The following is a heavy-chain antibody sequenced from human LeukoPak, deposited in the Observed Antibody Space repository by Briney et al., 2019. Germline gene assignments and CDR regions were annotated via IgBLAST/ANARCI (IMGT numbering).Heavy chain of an antibody. CDR3: ASRGISVVVPAASGRRNWFDP. Sequence: SETLSLTCAVYGGSFSGYYWSWIRQPPGKGLEWIGEINHSGSTNYNPPLKSRVTISVDTSRNQFSLKLSSVTAADTAVYYCASRGISVVVPAASGRRNWFDPWGQGTLVTVSS. V-gene: IGHV4-34*01. CDR1: GGSFSGYY. J-gene: IGHJ5*02. CDR2: INHSGST. D-gene: IGHD2-2*01.